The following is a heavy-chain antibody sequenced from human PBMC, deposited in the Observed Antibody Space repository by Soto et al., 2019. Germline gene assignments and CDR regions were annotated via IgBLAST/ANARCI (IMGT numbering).Heavy chain of an antibody. D-gene: IGHD3-22*01. CDR3: ARQHYYDSSGYYTWN. J-gene: IGHJ4*02. V-gene: IGHV4-59*08. CDR2: VHYSGST. Sequence: ASETLPLTCTVSGGSISGYYWSWIRQSPGKGLEWIASVHYSGSTYYTPSLKNRVTISADTSKNQFSLRLNSVTAADTAVYYCARQHYYDSSGYYTWNWGQGTLVTVSS. CDR1: GGSISGYY.